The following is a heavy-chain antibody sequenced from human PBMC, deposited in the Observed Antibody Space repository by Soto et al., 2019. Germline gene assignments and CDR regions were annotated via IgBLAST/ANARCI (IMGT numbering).Heavy chain of an antibody. D-gene: IGHD4-17*01. CDR2: ITYDGSNK. CDR3: ARSPTTVTTSGGYYYYYGMDV. J-gene: IGHJ6*02. CDR1: GFTFSSSW. V-gene: IGHV3-30-3*01. Sequence: SLRLSCAASGFTFSSSWMHWVRQAPGKGLEWVAVITYDGSNKYYADSVKGRFTISRDNSKNTLYLQMNSLRAEDTAVYYCARSPTTVTTSGGYYYYYGMDVWGQGTTVTVSS.